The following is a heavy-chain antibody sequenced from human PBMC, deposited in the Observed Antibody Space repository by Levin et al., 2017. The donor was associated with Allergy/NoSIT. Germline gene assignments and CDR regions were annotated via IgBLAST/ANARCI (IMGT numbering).Heavy chain of an antibody. CDR2: TTASGVTT. Sequence: AGGSLRLSCAASGFAFSDYFMAWIRQAPGKGLEWVSSTTASGVTTFYADSLKGRFTISRDNAKNSLYLQMNSLTADDTAVYYCARDSPYFYDSSGSRGYDSWGQGTLVTVSS. V-gene: IGHV3-11*01. CDR1: GFAFSDYF. CDR3: ARDSPYFYDSSGSRGYDS. D-gene: IGHD3-22*01. J-gene: IGHJ4*02.